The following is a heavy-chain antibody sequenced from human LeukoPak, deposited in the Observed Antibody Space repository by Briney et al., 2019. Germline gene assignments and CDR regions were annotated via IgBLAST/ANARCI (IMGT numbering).Heavy chain of an antibody. D-gene: IGHD3-9*01. CDR2: FDPEDGET. V-gene: IGHV1-24*01. J-gene: IGHJ4*02. CDR1: GYTLTELS. CDR3: ATVGPGYFDPFDY. Sequence: ASVKVSCKVSGYTLTELSMHWVRQAPGKGLEWMGGFDPEDGETIYAQKFQGRVTMTEDTSTDTAYMGLSSLRSEDTAVYYCATVGPGYFDPFDYWGQGTLVTVSS.